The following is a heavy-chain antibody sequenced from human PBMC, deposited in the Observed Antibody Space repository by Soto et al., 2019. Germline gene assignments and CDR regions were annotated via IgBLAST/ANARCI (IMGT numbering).Heavy chain of an antibody. J-gene: IGHJ4*02. Sequence: SETLSLTCTVSGGSISSYYWSWIRQPPGKGLEWIGYIYYSGSTNYNPSLKSRVTISVDTSKNQFSLKLSSVTAADTAVYYCAREARLHLGELSLYYFDYWGQGTLVTVSS. CDR2: IYYSGST. CDR3: AREARLHLGELSLYYFDY. CDR1: GGSISSYY. V-gene: IGHV4-59*01. D-gene: IGHD3-16*02.